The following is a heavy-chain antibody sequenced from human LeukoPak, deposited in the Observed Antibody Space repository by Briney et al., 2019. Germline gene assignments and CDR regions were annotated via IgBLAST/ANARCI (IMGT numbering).Heavy chain of an antibody. CDR3: AKDKIVGIVVVPAALSPFDY. CDR2: ISGSGGST. V-gene: IGHV3-23*01. J-gene: IGHJ4*02. D-gene: IGHD2-2*01. Sequence: GGSLRLSCAASGFTFSSYAMSWVRQAPGKGLEWVSAISGSGGSTYYADSVKGRFTISRDNSKNTLYLQMNGLRAEDTAVYYCAKDKIVGIVVVPAALSPFDYWGQGTLVTVSS. CDR1: GFTFSSYA.